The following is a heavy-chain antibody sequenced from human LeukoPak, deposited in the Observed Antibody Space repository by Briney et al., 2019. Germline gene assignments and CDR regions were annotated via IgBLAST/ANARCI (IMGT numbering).Heavy chain of an antibody. J-gene: IGHJ4*02. CDR3: ARPRNCSNTSCYKANDFDY. V-gene: IGHV4-39*01. CDR1: GGSISSSSHY. D-gene: IGHD2-2*02. CDR2: IYYSGST. Sequence: SETLSLTCTVSGGSISSSSHYWGWIRQPPGKGLEWIGSIYYSGSTYYNPSLKSRVTISVDTSKNQFFLKLSSVTAADTAVYYCARPRNCSNTSCYKANDFDYWGQGTLVTVSS.